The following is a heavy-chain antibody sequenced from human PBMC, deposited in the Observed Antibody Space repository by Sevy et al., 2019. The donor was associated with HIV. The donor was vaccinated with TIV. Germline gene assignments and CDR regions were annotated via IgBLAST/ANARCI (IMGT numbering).Heavy chain of an antibody. CDR3: ARERARHWYFDL. CDR2: IKQEGNEK. J-gene: IGHJ2*01. V-gene: IGHV3-7*03. Sequence: GGSLRLSCAASGFTFRNYWMSWVRQAPGKGLEWVVNIKQEGNEKYYVDSVKGRFTISRDNAKNSLYLQMNSLRVEDTAVYYCARERARHWYFDLWGRSTLVTVSS. CDR1: GFTFRNYW.